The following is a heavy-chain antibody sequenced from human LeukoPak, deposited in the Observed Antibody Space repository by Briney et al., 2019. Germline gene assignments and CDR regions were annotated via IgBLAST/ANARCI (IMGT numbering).Heavy chain of an antibody. V-gene: IGHV3-15*01. CDR1: GFTFTNAW. D-gene: IGHD3-22*01. Sequence: GGSLRLSCAASGFTFTNAWMSWVRQAPGKGLEWVGRIKSKTDGGTTDYAAPVKGRFTISRDDSKNTLYLQMNSLKTEDTAVYYCTTGLYYYDSSGYYEAPGAFDIWGQGTMVTVSS. J-gene: IGHJ3*02. CDR3: TTGLYYYDSSGYYEAPGAFDI. CDR2: IKSKTDGGTT.